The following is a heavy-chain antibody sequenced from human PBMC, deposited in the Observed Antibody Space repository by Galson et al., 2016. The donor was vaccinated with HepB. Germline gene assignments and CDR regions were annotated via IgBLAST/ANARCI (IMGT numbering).Heavy chain of an antibody. CDR3: ARIWGRSADDAFDI. CDR2: IDGDDDK. Sequence: PALVKPTQTLTLTCTFSGFSLSTSGMCVSWIRQPPGKALEWLALIDGDDDKYYSTSLKTRRTISKDTSKNQVFLTMTNMDPVDTATYYCARIWGRSADDAFDIWGHGTMVTVSS. D-gene: IGHD3-16*01. CDR1: GFSLSTSGMC. J-gene: IGHJ3*02. V-gene: IGHV2-70*01.